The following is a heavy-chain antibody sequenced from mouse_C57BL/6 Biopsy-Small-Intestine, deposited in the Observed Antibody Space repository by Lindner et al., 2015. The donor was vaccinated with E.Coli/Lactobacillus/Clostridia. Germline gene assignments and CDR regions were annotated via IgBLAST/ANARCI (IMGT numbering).Heavy chain of an antibody. CDR1: GVTFNNYG. V-gene: IGHV1-63*02. CDR2: IVPKVGIA. Sequence: SVKVSCKASGVTFNNYGISWVRQAPGQGLEWMGRIVPKVGIANYAQKFQGRLTIIADTPTSTAYMELTSLSSEDRAMYYCSGGPVGASYDSSGLRDWGQGTLVTVSS. CDR3: SGGPVGASYDSSGLRD. J-gene: IGHJ4*01. D-gene: IGHD1-1*01.